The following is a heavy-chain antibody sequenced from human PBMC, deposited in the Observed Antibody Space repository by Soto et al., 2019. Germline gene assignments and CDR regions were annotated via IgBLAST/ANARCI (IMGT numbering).Heavy chain of an antibody. Sequence: QVQLPESGPGLVKSSQTLSLTCYVSRGSINSGDYYWSWIRQSPGKGLEWIGYIYYSGTTYYNPSLKSRISISVDTSKNYFSLKLSSVTPADTAVYFCGRAGRRDGNSSPGRFVTWGQGILVTVSS. V-gene: IGHV4-30-4*01. CDR1: RGSINSGDYY. J-gene: IGHJ5*02. CDR2: IYYSGTT. CDR3: GRAGRRDGNSSPGRFVT. D-gene: IGHD2-15*01.